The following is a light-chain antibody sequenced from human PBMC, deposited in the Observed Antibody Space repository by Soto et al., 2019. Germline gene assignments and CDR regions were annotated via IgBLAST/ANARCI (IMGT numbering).Light chain of an antibody. Sequence: DIQMTQSPSSLSSSVGDIVTITCRASQSISSWLAWYQQKPGKAPKLLIYKASTLKSGVPSRFSGSGSGTEFTLTISSLQPDDFAVYYCQQYSKWPITFGQGTRLEIK. V-gene: IGKV1-5*03. J-gene: IGKJ5*01. CDR1: QSISSW. CDR2: KAS. CDR3: QQYSKWPIT.